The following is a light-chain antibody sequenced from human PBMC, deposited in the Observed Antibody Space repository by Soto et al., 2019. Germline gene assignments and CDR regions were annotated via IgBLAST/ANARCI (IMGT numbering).Light chain of an antibody. J-gene: IGLJ2*01. CDR3: SSYTSSSTLVV. V-gene: IGLV2-14*01. CDR1: SSDVGGYNY. CDR2: EVS. Sequence: QSALTQPASVSGSPGQSITISCTGTSSDVGGYNYVSWYQQHPGKAPKLMIYEVSNRTSGVSNRFSGSKSGNTGSLTISGLQAEDEADDYCSSYTSSSTLVVFGGGTTVTVL.